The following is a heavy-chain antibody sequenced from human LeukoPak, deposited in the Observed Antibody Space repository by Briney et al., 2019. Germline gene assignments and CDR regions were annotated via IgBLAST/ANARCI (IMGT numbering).Heavy chain of an antibody. CDR2: INPNSGGT. J-gene: IGHJ6*03. Sequence: ASVKVSCKASGYTFTGYYMHWVRQAPGQGLEWMGWINPNSGGTNYAQKFQGRVTMTRDTSISTAYMELGRLRSDDTAVYYCARVFQEIAAAGIYYYYYYMDVWGKGTTVTISS. D-gene: IGHD6-13*01. CDR3: ARVFQEIAAAGIYYYYYYMDV. CDR1: GYTFTGYY. V-gene: IGHV1-2*02.